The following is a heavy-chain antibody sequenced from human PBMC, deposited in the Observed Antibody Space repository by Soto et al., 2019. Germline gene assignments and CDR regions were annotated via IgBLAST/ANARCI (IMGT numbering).Heavy chain of an antibody. CDR3: AREVDFYYFDY. CDR2: IYSSWSA. Sequence: PSETLSLTCTVSGGSIRSGYWNWIRQPAGKGLEWIGRIYSSWSANYNPSLQSRVIMSVDTSKNQFSLKLSSVTAADTAVYYCAREVDFYYFDYWGQGAPVTVSS. D-gene: IGHD2-2*01. CDR1: GGSIRSGY. V-gene: IGHV4-4*07. J-gene: IGHJ4*02.